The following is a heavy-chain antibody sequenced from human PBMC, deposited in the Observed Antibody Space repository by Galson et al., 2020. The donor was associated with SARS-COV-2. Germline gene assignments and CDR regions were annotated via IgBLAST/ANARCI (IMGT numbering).Heavy chain of an antibody. CDR1: GYTFTGYY. J-gene: IGHJ6*01. CDR2: INPDSGGT. CDR3: ARARVRAAAGRLNYYYY. Sequence: ASVKVSCKASGYTFTGYYIHWVRQAPGQGLEWMGWINPDSGGTKYAQKFQGRVSMTRDTSISTGYMELSRLRSDDTAVYYCARARVRAAAGRLNYYYY. V-gene: IGHV1-2*02. D-gene: IGHD6-13*01.